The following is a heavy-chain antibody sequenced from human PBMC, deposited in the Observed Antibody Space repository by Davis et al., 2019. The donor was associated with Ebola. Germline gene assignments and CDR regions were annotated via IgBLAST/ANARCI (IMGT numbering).Heavy chain of an antibody. CDR1: GFTFSSYA. V-gene: IGHV3-23*01. Sequence: GGSLRLSCAASGFTFSSYAMSWVRQAPGKGLEWVSAISGSGGSTYYADSVKGRFTISRDNSQNTLYLQMNSLRAEDTAVYYCARDQPPGTLFGYWGQGTLVTVSS. D-gene: IGHD1-1*01. CDR2: ISGSGGST. CDR3: ARDQPPGTLFGY. J-gene: IGHJ4*02.